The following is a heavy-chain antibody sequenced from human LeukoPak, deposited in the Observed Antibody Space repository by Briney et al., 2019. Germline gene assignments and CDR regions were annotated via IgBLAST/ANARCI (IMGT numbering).Heavy chain of an antibody. CDR3: ARVPYGNYHYYYMDV. J-gene: IGHJ6*03. CDR1: GFTFSSYG. D-gene: IGHD3-10*01. V-gene: IGHV3-30*02. Sequence: QPGGSLRLSCAASGFTFSSYGMHWVRQAPGKGREWVAFIRYDGSNKYYADSVKRRFTISRDNSKNTLYLQMNSLRAEDTAVHYCARVPYGNYHYYYMDVWGKATTVTVSS. CDR2: IRYDGSNK.